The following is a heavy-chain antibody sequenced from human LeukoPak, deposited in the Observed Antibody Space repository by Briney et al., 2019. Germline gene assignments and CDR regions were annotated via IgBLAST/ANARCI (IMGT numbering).Heavy chain of an antibody. J-gene: IGHJ3*02. Sequence: PGGSLRLSCAASGFTFSSYSMNWVRQAPGKGLEWVSSISSSSSYIYYADSVKGRFTISRDNAKNSLYLQMNSLRAEDTVVYYCARGGPGAFDIWGQGTMVTVSS. CDR1: GFTFSSYS. D-gene: IGHD7-27*01. V-gene: IGHV3-21*01. CDR2: ISSSSSYI. CDR3: ARGGPGAFDI.